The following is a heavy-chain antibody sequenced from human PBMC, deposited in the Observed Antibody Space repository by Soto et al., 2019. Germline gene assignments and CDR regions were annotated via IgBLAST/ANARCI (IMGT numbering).Heavy chain of an antibody. J-gene: IGHJ4*02. D-gene: IGHD6-19*01. CDR2: IRSKAYGGTT. Sequence: GSLRLSCAASGFTFSSYAMSWVRQAPGKGLEWVGFIRSKAYGGTTEYAASVKGRFTISRDDSKSIAYLQMNSLKTEDTAVYYCTRAYSSGWYFSYYFDYWGQGTLVTVS. CDR3: TRAYSSGWYFSYYFDY. V-gene: IGHV3-49*04. CDR1: GFTFSSYA.